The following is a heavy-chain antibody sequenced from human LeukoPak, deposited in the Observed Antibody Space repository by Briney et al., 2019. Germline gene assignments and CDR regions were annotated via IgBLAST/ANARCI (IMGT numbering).Heavy chain of an antibody. CDR3: AKDLDWFRDYHYYGMDV. CDR1: GFTFSSYA. V-gene: IGHV3-23*01. CDR2: ISGSGGST. Sequence: GGSLRLSCAASGFTFSSYAMGWVRQAPGKGLEWVSAISGSGGSTYYADSVKGRFTISRDNSKDTLYLQMNSLRAEDTAVYYCAKDLDWFRDYHYYGMDVWGQGTAVTVSS. J-gene: IGHJ6*02. D-gene: IGHD3-9*01.